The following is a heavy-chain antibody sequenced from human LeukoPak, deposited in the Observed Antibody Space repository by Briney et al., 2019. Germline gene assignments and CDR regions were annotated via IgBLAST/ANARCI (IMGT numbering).Heavy chain of an antibody. D-gene: IGHD6-13*01. CDR1: GGFISSYY. CDR3: ARVGSSSWYYFDY. CDR2: IYYSGST. V-gene: IGHV4-59*01. J-gene: IGHJ4*02. Sequence: SETLSLTCTVSGGFISSYYWSWIRQPPGKGLEWLGNIYYSGSTNYNPSLKSRVTISVDTSKNQFSLKLSSVTAADTAVYYCARVGSSSWYYFDYWGQGTLVTVSS.